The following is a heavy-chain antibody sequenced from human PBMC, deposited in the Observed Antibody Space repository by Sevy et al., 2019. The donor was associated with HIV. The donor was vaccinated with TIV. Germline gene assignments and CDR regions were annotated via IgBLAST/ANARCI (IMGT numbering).Heavy chain of an antibody. J-gene: IGHJ4*02. V-gene: IGHV4-39*01. CDR2: VYNGGTT. CDR3: AGLPQWLGPSFDS. Sequence: SETLSLTCIVSGGSMRSSHYWGWIRQPPGKGLEWIGSVYNGGTTYYNPSLKTRLIISVDTSRNQFSLKGNSVTAADTAVYYCAGLPQWLGPSFDSWGRGILVTVSS. CDR1: GGSMRSSHY. D-gene: IGHD6-19*01.